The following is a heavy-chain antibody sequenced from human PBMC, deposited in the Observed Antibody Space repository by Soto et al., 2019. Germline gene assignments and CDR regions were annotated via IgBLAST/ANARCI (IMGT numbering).Heavy chain of an antibody. Sequence: QVQLVQSGAEVKKPGASVKVSCKASGYTFTGYYMHWVRQAPGQGLEWMGWINPNSGGTNYAQKFQGWVTMTRDTAISTAYMELSRVRSDDTAVYYCARGVGDDYGDKPAYAFDIWGQGTMVTVSS. CDR2: INPNSGGT. CDR1: GYTFTGYY. CDR3: ARGVGDDYGDKPAYAFDI. V-gene: IGHV1-2*04. D-gene: IGHD4-17*01. J-gene: IGHJ3*02.